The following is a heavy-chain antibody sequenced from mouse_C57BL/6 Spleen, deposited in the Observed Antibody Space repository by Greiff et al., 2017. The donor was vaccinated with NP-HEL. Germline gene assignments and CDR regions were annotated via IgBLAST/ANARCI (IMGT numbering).Heavy chain of an antibody. J-gene: IGHJ1*03. CDR1: GFTFSDYG. V-gene: IGHV5-17*01. CDR2: ISSGSSNI. Sequence: EVKVVESGGGLVKPGGSLKLSCAASGFTFSDYGMHWVRQAPEKGLEWVAYISSGSSNIYYADTVKGRFTISRDNAKNTLFLQMTSLRSEDTAMYYCARLGRWYFDVWGTGTTVTVSS. D-gene: IGHD4-1*01. CDR3: ARLGRWYFDV.